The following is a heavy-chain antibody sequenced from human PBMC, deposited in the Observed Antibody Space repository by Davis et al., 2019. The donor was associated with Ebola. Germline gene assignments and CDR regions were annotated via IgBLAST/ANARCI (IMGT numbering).Heavy chain of an antibody. CDR3: ARYVLPPYYGMDV. CDR2: IYYSGST. J-gene: IGHJ6*02. Sequence: SETLSLTCTVSGGSISSYYWSWIRQPPGKGLEWIGYIYYSGSTNYNPSLKSRVTISVDTSKNQFSLKLSSVTAADTAVYYCARYVLPPYYGMDVWGQGTTVTVSS. CDR1: GGSISSYY. V-gene: IGHV4-59*08. D-gene: IGHD2-15*01.